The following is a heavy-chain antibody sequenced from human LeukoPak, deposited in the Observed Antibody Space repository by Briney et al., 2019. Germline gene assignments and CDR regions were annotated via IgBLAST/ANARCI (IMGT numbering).Heavy chain of an antibody. Sequence: SETLSLTCTVSGGSISSYYWSWIRQPAGKGLEWIGRIYTSGSTNYNSSLKSRVTISVDKSKNQFSLKLSSVTAADTAVYYCARDTTYYYGSGSYLNWFDSWGQGTLVTVSS. D-gene: IGHD3-10*01. V-gene: IGHV4-4*07. CDR2: IYTSGST. J-gene: IGHJ5*01. CDR1: GGSISSYY. CDR3: ARDTTYYYGSGSYLNWFDS.